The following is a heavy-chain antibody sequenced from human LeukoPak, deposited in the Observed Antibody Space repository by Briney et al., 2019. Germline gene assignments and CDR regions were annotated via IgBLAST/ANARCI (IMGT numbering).Heavy chain of an antibody. CDR3: VRDEIRTGAFDI. V-gene: IGHV3-23*01. CDR2: ISGSGGTT. D-gene: IGHD3-10*01. CDR1: GFTFSTYA. J-gene: IGHJ3*02. Sequence: GGSLRLSCAASGFTFSTYAMTWVRQAPGKGLEWVSGISGSGGTTYYADSVKGRFTISRGTSKNTLYLQMNSLRDEDTAIYYCVRDEIRTGAFDIWGRGTMVTVSS.